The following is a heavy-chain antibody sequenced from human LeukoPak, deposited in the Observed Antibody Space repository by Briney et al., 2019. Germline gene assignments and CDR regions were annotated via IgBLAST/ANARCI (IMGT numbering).Heavy chain of an antibody. V-gene: IGHV4-34*01. D-gene: IGHD5-24*01. CDR3: ASTREGCYQLDY. Sequence: SETLSLTCAVYGGSFSGYYWSWIRQPPGKGLEWIGEINHSGSTNYNPSLKSRVTISVDTSKNQFSLKLSSVTAADTAVYYCASTREGCYQLDYWGQGTLVTVSS. CDR2: INHSGST. CDR1: GGSFSGYY. J-gene: IGHJ4*02.